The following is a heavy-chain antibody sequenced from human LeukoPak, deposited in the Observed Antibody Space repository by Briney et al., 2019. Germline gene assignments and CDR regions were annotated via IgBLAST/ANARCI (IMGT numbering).Heavy chain of an antibody. V-gene: IGHV4-59*01. D-gene: IGHD6-13*01. CDR3: ARVFDGGKQQPINWFDP. J-gene: IGHJ5*02. Sequence: KPSETLSLTCTVSGGSISSYYWSWIRQPPGKGLEWIGYIYYSGSTNYNPSLKSRVTISVDTSKNQFSLKLSSVTAADTAVYYCARVFDGGKQQPINWFDPWGQGTLVTVSS. CDR2: IYYSGST. CDR1: GGSISSYY.